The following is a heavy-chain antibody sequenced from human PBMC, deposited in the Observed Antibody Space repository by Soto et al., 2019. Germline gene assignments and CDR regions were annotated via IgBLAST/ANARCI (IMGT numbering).Heavy chain of an antibody. CDR3: ARRDDSETFDI. Sequence: EVQLVESGGGLIQPGGSLSLICAASGLSVTANYMTWVRQAPGKGLEWLSIIYRGGGTYYADSLKGRAIISRDGSRNMVFLQMNSLTAEDAGVHYCARRDDSETFDIWGRGTAVNVSS. CDR1: GLSVTANY. J-gene: IGHJ3*02. CDR2: IYRGGGT. D-gene: IGHD5-18*01. V-gene: IGHV3-53*01.